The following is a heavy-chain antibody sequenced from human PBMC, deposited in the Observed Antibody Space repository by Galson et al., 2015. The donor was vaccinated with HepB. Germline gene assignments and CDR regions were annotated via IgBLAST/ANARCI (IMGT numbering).Heavy chain of an antibody. J-gene: IGHJ6*03. CDR2: IKQDGSEK. Sequence: SLRLSCAASGFTFSSYWMSWVRQAPGKGLEWVANIKQDGSEKYYVDSVKGRFTISRDNAKNSLYLQMNSLRAEDTAVYYCARGGGPDGYSSSWPPAYYYYYMDVWGQGTTVTVSS. D-gene: IGHD6-13*01. CDR1: GFTFSSYW. CDR3: ARGGGPDGYSSSWPPAYYYYYMDV. V-gene: IGHV3-7*03.